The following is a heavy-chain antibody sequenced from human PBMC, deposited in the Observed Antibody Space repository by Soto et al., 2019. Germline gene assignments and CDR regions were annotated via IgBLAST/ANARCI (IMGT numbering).Heavy chain of an antibody. CDR3: ARMSSDCSGGSCYSGVTTRNWYFDL. V-gene: IGHV1-69*02. CDR1: GGTFSSYT. CDR2: IIPILGIA. D-gene: IGHD2-15*01. J-gene: IGHJ2*01. Sequence: QVQLVQSGAEVKKPGSSVKVSCKASGGTFSSYTISWVRQAPGQGLEWMGRIIPILGIANYAQKFQGRVTITADKSTSTAYMELSSLRSEDTAVYYCARMSSDCSGGSCYSGVTTRNWYFDLWGRGTLVTVSS.